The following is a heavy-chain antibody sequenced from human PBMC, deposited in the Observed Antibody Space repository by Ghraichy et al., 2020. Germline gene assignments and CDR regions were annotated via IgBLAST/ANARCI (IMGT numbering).Heavy chain of an antibody. CDR3: AREIGGRADY. V-gene: IGHV3-48*03. CDR1: GFSFSSYE. CDR2: IGGSGSTI. Sequence: GGSLRLSCAASGFSFSSYEMNWVRQTPGKGLEWVSYIGGSGSTIYYADYVKGRFTISRDNAKNSLYLQMNSLRAEDTAVYYCAREIGGRADYWGQGTLVTFSS. J-gene: IGHJ4*02.